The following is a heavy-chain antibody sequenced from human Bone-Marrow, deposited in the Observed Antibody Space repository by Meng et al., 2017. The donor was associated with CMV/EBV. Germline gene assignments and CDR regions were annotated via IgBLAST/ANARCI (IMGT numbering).Heavy chain of an antibody. V-gene: IGHV3-64*02. CDR1: GFTFSSYA. Sequence: GGSLRLSCAASGFTFSSYAMHWVRQAPGKGLEYVSAISSNGGSTYYADSVKGRFTISRDNSKNTLYLQMGSLRAEDMAVYYCAKASSSWYYFDYWGQGTLVTVSS. CDR3: AKASSSWYYFDY. D-gene: IGHD6-13*01. CDR2: ISSNGGST. J-gene: IGHJ4*02.